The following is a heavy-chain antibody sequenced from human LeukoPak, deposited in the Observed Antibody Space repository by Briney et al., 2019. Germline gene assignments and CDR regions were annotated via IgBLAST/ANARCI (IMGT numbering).Heavy chain of an antibody. CDR1: GYTFTGYY. V-gene: IGHV1-2*02. CDR2: IDPNSGGT. CDR3: ARDTRDGYNLAMDV. Sequence: ASVKVSCKASGYTFTGYYMHWVRQAPGQGLEWMGWIDPNSGGTNYAQKFQGRVTMTRDTSISTAYMELRRLRSDDPAVYYCARDTRDGYNLAMDVWGKGTTVTVSS. D-gene: IGHD5-24*01. J-gene: IGHJ6*03.